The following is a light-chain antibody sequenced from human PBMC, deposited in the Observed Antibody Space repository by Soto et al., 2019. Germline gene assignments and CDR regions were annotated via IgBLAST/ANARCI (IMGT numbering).Light chain of an antibody. Sequence: PSTLSASVGDRVTITCRASQSMSSWLAWYQQKPGKAPKLLIYKASSLESGVPSRFSGSGSGTEFTLTISSLQPDDFATYYCQQYNSYSIPFGQGTRPAI. CDR2: KAS. CDR3: QQYNSYSIP. J-gene: IGKJ5*01. V-gene: IGKV1-5*03. CDR1: QSMSSW.